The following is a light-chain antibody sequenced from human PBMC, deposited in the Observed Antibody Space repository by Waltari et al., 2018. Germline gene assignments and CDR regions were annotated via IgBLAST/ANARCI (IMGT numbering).Light chain of an antibody. CDR3: CSYAGSGTLDVV. Sequence: QSALTQPASVSGSPGQSITISCTGASSDFGSYNLVSWYQQHPGKAPKVMIYEVTKRPSGVSDRFSDSRSGNTASLTISGRQPEDEADYYCCSYAGSGTLDVVFGGGTKLTVL. V-gene: IGLV2-23*02. CDR2: EVT. CDR1: SSDFGSYNL. J-gene: IGLJ2*01.